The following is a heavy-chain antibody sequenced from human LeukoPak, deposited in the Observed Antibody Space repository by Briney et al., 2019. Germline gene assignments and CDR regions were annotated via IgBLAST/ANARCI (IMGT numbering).Heavy chain of an antibody. V-gene: IGHV3-53*01. CDR2: IYGASST. D-gene: IGHD3-9*01. J-gene: IGHJ4*02. CDR1: GFSVSSNH. Sequence: GGSLRLSCAASGFSVSSNHMSWVSQAPGKGLEWVSVIYGASSTYYADSVNGRFTISRDDSKNTLYLQMNSLRAEDTAVYYCARGSLLRYFDWPDWGQGTLVTVSS. CDR3: ARGSLLRYFDWPD.